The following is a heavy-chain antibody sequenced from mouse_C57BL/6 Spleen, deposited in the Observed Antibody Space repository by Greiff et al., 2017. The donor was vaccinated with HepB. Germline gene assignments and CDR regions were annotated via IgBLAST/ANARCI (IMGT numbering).Heavy chain of an antibody. CDR1: GFTFSNYW. CDR3: TGGSLPWFAY. CDR2: IRLKSDNYAT. Sequence: EVKLQESGGGLVQPGGSMKLSCVASGFTFSNYWMNWVRQSPEKGLEWVAQIRLKSDNYATHYAESVKGRFTISRDDSKSSVYLQMNNLRAEDTGIYYCTGGSLPWFAYWGQGTLVTVSA. J-gene: IGHJ3*01. V-gene: IGHV6-3*01. D-gene: IGHD1-1*01.